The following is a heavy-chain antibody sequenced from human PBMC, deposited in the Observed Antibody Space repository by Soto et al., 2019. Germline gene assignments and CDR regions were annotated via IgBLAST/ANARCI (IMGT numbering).Heavy chain of an antibody. CDR2: ISGSGGST. CDR1: GFTFSSYA. V-gene: IGHV3-23*01. J-gene: IGHJ6*02. D-gene: IGHD6-6*01. CDR3: AKVSSGGYSSSSGLYYYYYYGMDV. Sequence: GGSLRLSCAASGFTFSSYAMSWVRQAPGKGLEWVSAISGSGGSTYYADSVKGRFTISRDNSKNTLYLQMNSLRAEDTAVYYCAKVSSGGYSSSSGLYYYYYYGMDVWGQGTTVTVSS.